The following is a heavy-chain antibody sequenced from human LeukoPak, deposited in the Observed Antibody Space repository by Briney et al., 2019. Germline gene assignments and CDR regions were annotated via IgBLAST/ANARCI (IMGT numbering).Heavy chain of an antibody. J-gene: IGHJ5*02. D-gene: IGHD2-2*01. V-gene: IGHV3-21*01. CDR2: ISSSSSYI. CDR3: ARDHCSSTSCYGGNWFDP. Sequence: GGSLRLSCSASGFTFSSYSMNRVRQAPGKGLEWVSSISSSSSYIYYADSVKGRFTISRDNAKNSLYLQMNSLRAEDTAVYYCARDHCSSTSCYGGNWFDPWGQGTLVTVSS. CDR1: GFTFSSYS.